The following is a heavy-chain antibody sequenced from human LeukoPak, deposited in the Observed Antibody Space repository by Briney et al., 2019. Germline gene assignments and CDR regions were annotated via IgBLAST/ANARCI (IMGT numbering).Heavy chain of an antibody. CDR2: IYFSGTT. CDR1: SASISSTNYN. V-gene: IGHV4-39*01. J-gene: IGHJ6*02. Sequence: SETLSLTCTVSSASISSTNYNWGWLRQPPGKGPEWIGNIYFSGTTYYNPSLKSRVIISVDTSKSQFSLKLNSVTAADTAVYYCARGPIGMDVWGQGTTVTVSS. CDR3: ARGPIGMDV.